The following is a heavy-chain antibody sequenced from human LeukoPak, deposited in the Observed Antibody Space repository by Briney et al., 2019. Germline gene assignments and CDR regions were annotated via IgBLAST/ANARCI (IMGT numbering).Heavy chain of an antibody. D-gene: IGHD1-26*01. V-gene: IGHV4-59*01. CDR2: IYYSGST. Sequence: SETLSLTCTASGGSISSYYWSWIRQPPGKGLEWIGYIYYSGSTNYNPSLKSRVTISVDTSQNQFSLKLSSVSGADTIVYYCVRERCSYSGAYWGQGALVTVSS. CDR1: GGSISSYY. J-gene: IGHJ4*02. CDR3: VRERCSYSGAY.